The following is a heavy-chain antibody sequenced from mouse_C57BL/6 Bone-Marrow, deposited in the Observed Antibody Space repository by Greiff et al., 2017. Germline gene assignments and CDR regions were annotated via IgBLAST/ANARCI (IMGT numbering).Heavy chain of an antibody. CDR2: IYPRGGNT. D-gene: IGHD1-1*01. CDR1: GYTFTSYC. CDR3: ARQYYGSHDY. V-gene: IGHV1-81*01. Sequence: VQLQQSGAELARPGASVKLSCKASGYTFTSYCISWVKQRTGQGLEWIGEIYPRGGNTYYNEKFKGKDTLTADKSSSTAYMELRSLTSEDSAVYFCARQYYGSHDYWGQGTTLTVSS. J-gene: IGHJ2*01.